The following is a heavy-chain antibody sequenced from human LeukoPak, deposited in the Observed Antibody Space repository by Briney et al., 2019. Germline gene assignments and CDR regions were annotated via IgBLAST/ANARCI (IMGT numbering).Heavy chain of an antibody. CDR1: GGSISSSSYY. Sequence: PSETLSLTCTVSGGSISSSSYYWGWIRQPPGKGLEWIGYIYYSGSTNYNPSLKSRVTISVDTSKNQFSLKLSSVTAADTSVYYCARVAAASEYYFDYWGQGTLVTVSS. CDR2: IYYSGST. D-gene: IGHD6-13*01. V-gene: IGHV4-61*05. CDR3: ARVAAASEYYFDY. J-gene: IGHJ4*02.